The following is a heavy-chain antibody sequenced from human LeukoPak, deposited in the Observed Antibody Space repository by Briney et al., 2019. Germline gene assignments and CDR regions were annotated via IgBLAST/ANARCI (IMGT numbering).Heavy chain of an antibody. V-gene: IGHV5-51*01. J-gene: IGHJ6*03. D-gene: IGHD3-10*01. CDR3: ARHATSITMVRGVTNYYYYMDV. CDR2: IYPGDSDT. Sequence: GESLKISCKGSGYSFTSYWIGWVRQMPGKGLEWMGIIYPGDSDTRYSPSFQGQVTISADKSISTAYLQWSSLKASDTAMYYCARHATSITMVRGVTNYYYYMDVWGKGTTVTISS. CDR1: GYSFTSYW.